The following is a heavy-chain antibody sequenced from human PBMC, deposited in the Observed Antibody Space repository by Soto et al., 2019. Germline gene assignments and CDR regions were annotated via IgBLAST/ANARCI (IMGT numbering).Heavy chain of an antibody. CDR3: TRNVPVTALGC. Sequence: EVRLVESGGGLVQPGGSLRLSCAASGVTVGNNYMSWVRQAPGKGLEWVSVTYSGGDTRYADSVKGRFTMSRDRTKNRVYLQMDSLRADDTAVYFCTRNVPVTALGCWGQGSLVTVSS. CDR1: GVTVGNNY. V-gene: IGHV3-66*01. J-gene: IGHJ4*02. D-gene: IGHD4-17*01. CDR2: TYSGGDT.